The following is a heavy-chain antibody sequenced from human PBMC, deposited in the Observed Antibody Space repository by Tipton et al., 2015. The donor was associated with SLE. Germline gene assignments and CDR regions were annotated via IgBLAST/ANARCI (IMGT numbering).Heavy chain of an antibody. V-gene: IGHV1-18*01. CDR3: ARTLLDYYYYMDV. J-gene: IGHJ6*03. CDR1: GYTFPNYV. CDR2: ISAHNGNT. Sequence: QLVQSGAELKKPGASVKVSCKASGYTFPNYVLNWVRQAPGQGLEWMGWISAHNGNTKYAQKLQGRVTMAIDTSTSTAYMELRSLTSDDTAVYYCARTLLDYYYYMDVWGKGTTVTVSS.